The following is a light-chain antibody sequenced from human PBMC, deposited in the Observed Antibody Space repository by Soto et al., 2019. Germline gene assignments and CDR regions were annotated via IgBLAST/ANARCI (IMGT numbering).Light chain of an antibody. CDR1: QSVDIN. CDR3: QQRSNWQVT. Sequence: EIVLTQSPGTLSVSPGDRVTLSCRASQSVDINLAWYQQRAGQAPRLLVYGASTKATDMPGRFSGSGSGTDFTLTISSLEPEDFAVYYCQQRSNWQVTFGQGTRLEIK. CDR2: GAS. J-gene: IGKJ5*01. V-gene: IGKV3D-11*02.